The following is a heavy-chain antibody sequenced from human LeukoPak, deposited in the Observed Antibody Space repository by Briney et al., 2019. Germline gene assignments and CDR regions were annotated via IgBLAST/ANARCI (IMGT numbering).Heavy chain of an antibody. Sequence: PGGSLRLSCAASGFTFSNYAMSWVRQATGKGLEWVSTISTSGGSTYYADSVRGRFTISRDNSKNTLYLQMNSLRGEDTALYYCAKNGGSGSYYSGYYYMDVWGKGTTVTVSS. CDR3: AKNGGSGSYYSGYYYMDV. V-gene: IGHV3-23*01. J-gene: IGHJ6*03. CDR2: ISTSGGST. CDR1: GFTFSNYA. D-gene: IGHD1-26*01.